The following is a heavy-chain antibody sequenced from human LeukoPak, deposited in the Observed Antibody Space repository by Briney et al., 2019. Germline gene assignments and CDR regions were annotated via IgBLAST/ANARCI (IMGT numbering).Heavy chain of an antibody. Sequence: SETLSLTCTVSGGSISSSSYYWGWIRQPPGKGLEWIGSIYYSGSTYYNPSLKSRVTISVDTSKNQFSLKLSSVTAADTAVYYCARITILWFGEPTYYFDYWGQGTLVTVSS. D-gene: IGHD3-10*01. CDR2: IYYSGST. J-gene: IGHJ4*02. V-gene: IGHV4-39*07. CDR3: ARITILWFGEPTYYFDY. CDR1: GGSISSSSYY.